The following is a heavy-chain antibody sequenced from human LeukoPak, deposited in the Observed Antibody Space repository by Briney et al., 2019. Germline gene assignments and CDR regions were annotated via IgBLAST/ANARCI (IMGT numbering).Heavy chain of an antibody. CDR1: GDSISRADYY. J-gene: IGHJ4*02. Sequence: EASETLSLTCTVSGDSISRADYYWSWIRQPPGKGLEWIGYIYYSGNSYFNPSLKSRVTISVDTSKNQVSLKLSSVTAADTAVYYCADSTKEDYYGSGVRIDSWGQGTLVTVSS. CDR2: IYYSGNS. D-gene: IGHD3-10*01. V-gene: IGHV4-30-4*01. CDR3: ADSTKEDYYGSGVRIDS.